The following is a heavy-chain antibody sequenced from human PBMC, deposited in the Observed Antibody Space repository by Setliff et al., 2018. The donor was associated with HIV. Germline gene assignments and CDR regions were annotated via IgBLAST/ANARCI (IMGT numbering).Heavy chain of an antibody. Sequence: SETLSLTCTVSGGSVSNYYWTWIRQSAGKGLEWIGHINTSGSTKYNPSLKSRLTMSVDSSGNQFSLTLTSVTAADTAVYYCARSFGNGNSRLGNWGQGTLVTVSS. V-gene: IGHV4-4*07. D-gene: IGHD2-8*01. CDR3: ARSFGNGNSRLGN. CDR2: INTSGST. CDR1: GGSVSNYY. J-gene: IGHJ4*02.